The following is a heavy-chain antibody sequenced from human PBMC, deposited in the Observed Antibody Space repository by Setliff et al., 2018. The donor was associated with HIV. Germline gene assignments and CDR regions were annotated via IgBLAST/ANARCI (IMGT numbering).Heavy chain of an antibody. Sequence: ASVKVSCKASGYILTSHYMPWVRQAPGQGLEGMGIINPSVVSTSYAQKFQGRVTMTRDTSTSTVYMELSSLRSEDTAVYYCAREYDVLLWIGSQYGRGNLDSWGQGTQVTVSS. CDR2: INPSVVST. J-gene: IGHJ4*02. V-gene: IGHV1-46*01. CDR1: GYILTSHY. D-gene: IGHD3-10*01. CDR3: AREYDVLLWIGSQYGRGNLDS.